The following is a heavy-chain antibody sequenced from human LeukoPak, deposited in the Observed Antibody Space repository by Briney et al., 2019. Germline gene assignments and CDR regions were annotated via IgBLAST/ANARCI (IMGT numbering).Heavy chain of an antibody. D-gene: IGHD4-17*01. CDR1: GGSISSGGYY. J-gene: IGHJ4*02. V-gene: IGHV4-31*03. CDR3: ARVRGLGGDDFDY. Sequence: ASETLSLTCTVSGGSISSGGYYWSWIRQHPGKGLEWIGYIYYSGSTYYNPSLKSRVTISVDTSKNQFSLKLSSVTAADTAVYYCARVRGLGGDDFDYWGQGTLVTVSS. CDR2: IYYSGST.